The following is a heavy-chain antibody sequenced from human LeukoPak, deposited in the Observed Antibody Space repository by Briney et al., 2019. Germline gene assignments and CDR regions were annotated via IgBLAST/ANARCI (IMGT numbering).Heavy chain of an antibody. V-gene: IGHV4-59*01. CDR2: IYYSGST. D-gene: IGHD3-22*01. CDR1: GGSISSYY. CDR3: ARAFYYYDSSGYFYYFDY. J-gene: IGHJ4*02. Sequence: SETLSLTCTVSGGSISSYYWSWIRQPPGKGLEWIGYIYYSGSTNYNPSLKSRVTISVDTSKNQFSLKLSSVTAADTAVYYCARAFYYYDSSGYFYYFDYWGQGTLVTVSS.